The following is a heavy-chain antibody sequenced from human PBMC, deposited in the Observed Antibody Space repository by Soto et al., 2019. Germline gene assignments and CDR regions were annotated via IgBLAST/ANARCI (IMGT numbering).Heavy chain of an antibody. V-gene: IGHV3-11*06. D-gene: IGHD4-17*01. CDR3: ARRDRDYGERDYYYYGMDV. J-gene: IGHJ6*02. CDR1: GFTFSDYY. CDR2: IISSSSYT. Sequence: QVQLVESGGGLVKPGGSLRLSCAASGFTFSDYYMSWIRQAPGKGLEWVSYIISSSSYTNYADSVKGRFTIARDNAKNSLYLEMNSLRAEDTAVYYCARRDRDYGERDYYYYGMDVWGQGTTVTVSS.